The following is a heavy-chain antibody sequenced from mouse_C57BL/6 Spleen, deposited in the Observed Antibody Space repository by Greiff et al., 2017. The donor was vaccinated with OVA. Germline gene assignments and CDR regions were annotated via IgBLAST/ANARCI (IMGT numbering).Heavy chain of an antibody. V-gene: IGHV1-69*01. D-gene: IGHD2-5*01. CDR3: AYYSNYGWFAY. Sequence: QVQLQQPGAELVMPGASVKLSCKASGYTFTSYWMHWVKQRPGQGLEWIGEIDPSASYTNYNQKFKGKSTLTVDKSSSTAYMQLSSLTSEDSAVYYCAYYSNYGWFAYWGQGTLVTVSA. J-gene: IGHJ3*01. CDR2: IDPSASYT. CDR1: GYTFTSYW.